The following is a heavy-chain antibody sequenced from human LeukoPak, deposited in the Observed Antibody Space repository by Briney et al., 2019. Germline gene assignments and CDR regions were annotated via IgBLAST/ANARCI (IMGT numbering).Heavy chain of an antibody. Sequence: ASVKVSCTASGYTFTSYDINWVRQATGQGLEWMGWMNPNSGNTGYAQKFQGRVTITRNTSISTAYMELSSLRSEDTAVYYCARGRLYCSSTSCIPDYWGQGTLVTVSS. CDR3: ARGRLYCSSTSCIPDY. J-gene: IGHJ4*02. CDR2: MNPNSGNT. CDR1: GYTFTSYD. V-gene: IGHV1-8*03. D-gene: IGHD2-2*01.